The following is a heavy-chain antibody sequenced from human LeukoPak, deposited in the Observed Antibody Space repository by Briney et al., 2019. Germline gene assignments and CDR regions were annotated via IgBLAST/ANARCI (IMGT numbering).Heavy chain of an antibody. CDR2: IYYSGST. Sequence: SETLSLTCTVSGGSISSSSYYWGWIRQPPGKGLEWIGSIYYSGSTYYNPSLKSRVTISVDTSKNQFSLKLSSVTAADTAVYYCARSPSYFGILWGQGTLVTVSS. J-gene: IGHJ4*02. CDR1: GGSISSSSYY. D-gene: IGHD3-3*01. V-gene: IGHV4-39*07. CDR3: ARSPSYFGIL.